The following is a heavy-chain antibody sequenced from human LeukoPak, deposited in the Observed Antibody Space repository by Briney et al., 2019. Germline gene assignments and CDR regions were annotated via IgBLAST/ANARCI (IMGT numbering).Heavy chain of an antibody. CDR1: GYTFTGYY. Sequence: APVKVSCKASGYTFTGYYMHWVRQAPGQGLEWMGWINPNSGGTNYAQKIQGRVTMTRDTSISTAYMELSRLRSDDTAVYYCARDYYGSGSYSEFGYWGQGTLVTVSS. V-gene: IGHV1-2*02. CDR2: INPNSGGT. D-gene: IGHD3-10*01. J-gene: IGHJ4*02. CDR3: ARDYYGSGSYSEFGY.